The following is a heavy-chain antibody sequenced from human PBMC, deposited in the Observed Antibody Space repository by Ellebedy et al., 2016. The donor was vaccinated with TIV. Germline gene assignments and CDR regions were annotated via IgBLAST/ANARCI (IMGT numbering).Heavy chain of an antibody. CDR2: ISNSSSYI. J-gene: IGHJ4*02. CDR1: GFTFSSYT. V-gene: IGHV3-21*01. CDR3: ARCDSWTNLGKVMFGY. Sequence: GESLKISCAASGFTFSSYTMNWVRQAPGKGLEWVSCISNSSSYIYYADSMKGRITISRDDSKQSLYLQMNILRAEETSVYYCARCDSWTNLGKVMFGYWGQGTLVTVSS. D-gene: IGHD3-22*01.